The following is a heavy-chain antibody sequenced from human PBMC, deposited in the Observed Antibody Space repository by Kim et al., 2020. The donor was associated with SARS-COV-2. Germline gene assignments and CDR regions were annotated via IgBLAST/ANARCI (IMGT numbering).Heavy chain of an antibody. CDR1: GDSVSSNSAA. CDR2: TYYRSKWYN. D-gene: IGHD5-12*01. J-gene: IGHJ6*03. CDR3: ARGRPVGYSGYDFYYYYYMDV. Sequence: SQTLSLTCAISGDSVSSNSAAWNWIRQSPSRGLEWLGRTYYRSKWYNDYAVSVKSRITINPDTSKNQFSLQLNSVTPEDTAVYYCARGRPVGYSGYDFYYYYYMDVWGKGTTVTVSS. V-gene: IGHV6-1*01.